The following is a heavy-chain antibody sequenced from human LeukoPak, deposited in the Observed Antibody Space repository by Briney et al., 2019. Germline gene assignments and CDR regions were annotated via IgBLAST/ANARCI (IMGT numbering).Heavy chain of an antibody. CDR3: AREVAVAGRYLDY. Sequence: ASVKVSCKASGYTFTSYGISWVRQAPGQGLEWMGWISAYNGNTNYAQKFQGRVTITRDTSASTAYMELSSLRSEDTAVYYCAREVAVAGRYLDYWGQGTLVTVSS. CDR2: ISAYNGNT. J-gene: IGHJ4*02. D-gene: IGHD6-19*01. V-gene: IGHV1-18*01. CDR1: GYTFTSYG.